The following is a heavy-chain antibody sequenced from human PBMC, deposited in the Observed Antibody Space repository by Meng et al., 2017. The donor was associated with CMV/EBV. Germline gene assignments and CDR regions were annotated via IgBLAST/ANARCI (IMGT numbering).Heavy chain of an antibody. CDR2: NNSDGSNT. D-gene: IGHD5-18*01. CDR1: GFTFTSYW. J-gene: IGHJ4*02. CDR3: ARDMYSVDTAMGSFDY. V-gene: IGHV3-74*01. Sequence: GFTFTSYWMDWVSLAPGKGLAWVSRNNSDGSNTSYADSVKGRFTISRDNAKNTLYLQMNSLRAEDTAVYYCARDMYSVDTAMGSFDYWGQGTLVTVS.